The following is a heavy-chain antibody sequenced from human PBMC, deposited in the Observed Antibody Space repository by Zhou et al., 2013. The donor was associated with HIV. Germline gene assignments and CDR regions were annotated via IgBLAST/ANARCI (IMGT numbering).Heavy chain of an antibody. J-gene: IGHJ4*02. D-gene: IGHD2-8*01. CDR3: ATVFRQQLLMKTLDY. V-gene: IGHV1-24*01. CDR1: GYTLTELS. Sequence: QVHLLQSGPEVKKPGASVKVSCRVSGYTLTELSMHWVRQAPGKGPEWMGGFDPEDGEIVYAQKFQGRVTMTEDSFTDTAYMELTNLGSQDTAIYYCATVFRQQLLMKTLDYWGQGTLVTVSS. CDR2: FDPEDGEI.